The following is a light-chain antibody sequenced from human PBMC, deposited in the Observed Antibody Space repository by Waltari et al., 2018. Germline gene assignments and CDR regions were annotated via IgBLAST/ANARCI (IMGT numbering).Light chain of an antibody. CDR3: AAWDDSLSGVV. CDR2: RNN. V-gene: IGLV1-47*01. CDR1: SSNIGSNY. Sequence: QSVLTQPPSASGTPGQRVTISCSGSSSNIGSNYVYWYQQLPGTGPKRLIYRNNQRPSGVPDRFSGSKSGTSASLAISGLRSEDEADYYCAAWDDSLSGVVFGGGTKLTVL. J-gene: IGLJ2*01.